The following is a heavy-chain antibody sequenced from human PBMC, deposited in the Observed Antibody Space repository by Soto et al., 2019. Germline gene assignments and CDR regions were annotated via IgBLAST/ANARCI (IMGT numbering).Heavy chain of an antibody. D-gene: IGHD4-17*01. Sequence: ASVKVSFKASGYTFTGYYMHWVRQAPGQGLEWMGWINPNSGGTNYAQKFQGRVTMTRDTSISTAYMELSRLRSDDTAVYYCARDDYGIYNWFDPWGQGTLVTVSS. CDR2: INPNSGGT. J-gene: IGHJ5*02. V-gene: IGHV1-2*02. CDR1: GYTFTGYY. CDR3: ARDDYGIYNWFDP.